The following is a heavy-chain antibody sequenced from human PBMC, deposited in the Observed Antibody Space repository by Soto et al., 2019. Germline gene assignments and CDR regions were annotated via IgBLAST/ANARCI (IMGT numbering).Heavy chain of an antibody. Sequence: VASVKVSCKASGGTFSSYAISWVRQAPGQGLEWMGGIIPIFGTANYAQKFQGRVTITADESTSTAYMELSSLRSEDTAVYYCARDGGYCSGGSCYGWFDPWGQGTLVTVSS. CDR1: GGTFSSYA. V-gene: IGHV1-69*13. D-gene: IGHD2-15*01. J-gene: IGHJ5*02. CDR2: IIPIFGTA. CDR3: ARDGGYCSGGSCYGWFDP.